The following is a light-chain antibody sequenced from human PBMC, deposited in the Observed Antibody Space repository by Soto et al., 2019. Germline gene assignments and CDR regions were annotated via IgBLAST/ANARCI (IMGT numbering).Light chain of an antibody. V-gene: IGLV1-51*01. CDR3: GTWDNSLSAV. Sequence: QSVLTQPPSVSAAPGQKVTISCSGSSSNIGSNYVSWYQQLPGTAPKLLIYDNGKRPSGIPDRFSGSQSGTSATLGITGLQTGDEADYYCGTWDNSLSAVFGGGTNSPS. J-gene: IGLJ2*01. CDR2: DNG. CDR1: SSNIGSNY.